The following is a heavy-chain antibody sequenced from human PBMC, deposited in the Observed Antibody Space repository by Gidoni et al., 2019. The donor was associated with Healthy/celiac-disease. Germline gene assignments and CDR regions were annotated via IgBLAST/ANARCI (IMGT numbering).Heavy chain of an antibody. CDR1: GGSFSGYY. V-gene: IGHV4-34*01. CDR2: INHSGST. CDR3: AIMADLPIDY. Sequence: QVQLQQWGAGLLKPSETLSLTCAVYGGSFSGYYWSWIRQPPGKGLDWIGEINHSGSTNYNPSLKSRVTISVDTSKNQFSLKLSSVTAADTAVYYCAIMADLPIDYWGQGTLVTVSS. J-gene: IGHJ4*02. D-gene: IGHD2-8*01.